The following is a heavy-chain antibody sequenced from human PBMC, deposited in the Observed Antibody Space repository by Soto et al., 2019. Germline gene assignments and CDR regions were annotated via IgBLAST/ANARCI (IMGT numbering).Heavy chain of an antibody. CDR1: GFTFSSYA. Sequence: GGSLRLSCAASGFTFSSYAMHWVRQAPGKGLEWVAVISYDGSNKYYADSVKGRFTISRDNSKNTLYLQMNSLRAEDTAVYYCARAYGPAASFDYWGQGTLVTVSS. J-gene: IGHJ4*02. D-gene: IGHD2-2*01. CDR2: ISYDGSNK. V-gene: IGHV3-30-3*01. CDR3: ARAYGPAASFDY.